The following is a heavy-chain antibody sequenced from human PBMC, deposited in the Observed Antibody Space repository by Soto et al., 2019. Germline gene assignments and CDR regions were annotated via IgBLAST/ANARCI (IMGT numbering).Heavy chain of an antibody. J-gene: IGHJ5*02. V-gene: IGHV3-30*18. Sequence: GGSLRLSCAASGFIFISYGMHWVLQAPGKGLEWVAVISYDESDKYYADSVKGRFTISRDNSKNTVYLQMNSLRPEDTAVYYCGKAGGFRFLPLDPRGHGTPVPVSS. CDR2: ISYDESDK. CDR3: GKAGGFRFLPLDP. CDR1: GFIFISYG. D-gene: IGHD3-3*01.